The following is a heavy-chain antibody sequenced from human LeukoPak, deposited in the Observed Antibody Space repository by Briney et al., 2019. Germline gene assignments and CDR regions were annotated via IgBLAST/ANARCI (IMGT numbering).Heavy chain of an antibody. D-gene: IGHD2-8*01. CDR2: INPNSGGT. J-gene: IGHJ3*02. CDR1: GYTFTIYY. V-gene: IGHV1-2*02. Sequence: ASVKVSCKASGYTFTIYYMHWVRQAPGQGLEWMGWINPNSGGTNYAQKFQGRVTMTRDTSISTAYMELSRLRSEDTAVYYCARPLMVPFSDAFDIWGQGTMVTVSS. CDR3: ARPLMVPFSDAFDI.